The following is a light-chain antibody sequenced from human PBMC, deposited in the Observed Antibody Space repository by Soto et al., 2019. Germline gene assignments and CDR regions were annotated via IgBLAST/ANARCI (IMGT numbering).Light chain of an antibody. Sequence: EIVMTQSPATLSVSPVERATLSCSASQSVTSKLAWYQQKPGQAPRLLIYGASTRATGIPARFSGSGSGTEFTLTIRSLQSEDFAVYYCQQYNNWPPITCGQGTRREIK. V-gene: IGKV3-15*01. J-gene: IGKJ5*01. CDR2: GAS. CDR1: QSVTSK. CDR3: QQYNNWPPIT.